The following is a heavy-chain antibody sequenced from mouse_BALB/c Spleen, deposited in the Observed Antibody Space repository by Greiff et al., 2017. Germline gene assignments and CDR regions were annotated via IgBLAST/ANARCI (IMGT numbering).Heavy chain of an antibody. Sequence: VQLQQSGAELARPGASVKMSCKASGYTFTSYTMHWVKQRPGQGLEWIGYINPSSGYTNYNQKFKDKATLTADKSSSTAYLQLSSLTSEDSAVYYCASSTVVALYYYAMDYWGQGTSVTVSS. CDR1: GYTFTSYT. CDR3: ASSTVVALYYYAMDY. J-gene: IGHJ4*01. V-gene: IGHV1-4*01. CDR2: INPSSGYT. D-gene: IGHD1-1*01.